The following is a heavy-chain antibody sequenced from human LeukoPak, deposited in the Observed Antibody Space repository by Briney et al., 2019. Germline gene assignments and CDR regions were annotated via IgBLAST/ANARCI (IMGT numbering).Heavy chain of an antibody. J-gene: IGHJ6*02. CDR1: GFTFSSYG. Sequence: GGSLRLSCAASGFTFSSYGMYWIRQAPGKGLEWISYISSSGRTTYYADSVKGRFTISRDNAKNSLYLQINSLRAEDAAVYYCAREKYQWFGESPPYYYGMDVWGQGTTVTVSS. D-gene: IGHD3-10*01. CDR3: AREKYQWFGESPPYYYGMDV. CDR2: ISSSGRTT. V-gene: IGHV3-48*04.